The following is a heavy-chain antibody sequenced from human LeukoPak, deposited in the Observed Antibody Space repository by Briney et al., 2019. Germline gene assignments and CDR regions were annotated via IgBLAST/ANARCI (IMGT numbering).Heavy chain of an antibody. V-gene: IGHV4-59*08. CDR3: ASVRRGFGESSKYYSYYYMHV. D-gene: IGHD3-10*01. Sequence: SETLSLTCTVSGGSISSYYWSWIRQPPGKGLEWIGYIYYSGSTNYNPSLKSRVTISVDTSKNQFSLKLSAVTAADTAVYYCASVRRGFGESSKYYSYYYMHVWGNGTTVTIAS. CDR1: GGSISSYY. CDR2: IYYSGST. J-gene: IGHJ6*03.